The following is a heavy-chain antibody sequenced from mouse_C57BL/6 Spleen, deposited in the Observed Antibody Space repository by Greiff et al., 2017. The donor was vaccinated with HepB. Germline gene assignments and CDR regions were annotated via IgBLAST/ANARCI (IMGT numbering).Heavy chain of an antibody. Sequence: EVMMVESGGGLVKPGGSLKLSCAASGFTFSDYGMHWVRQAPEKGLEWVAYISSGSSTIYYADTVKGRCTISRDNAKNTLFLQMTSLRSEDTAMYYCARDYSNYDYYAMDYWGQGTSVTVSS. CDR3: ARDYSNYDYYAMDY. CDR1: GFTFSDYG. V-gene: IGHV5-17*01. J-gene: IGHJ4*01. CDR2: ISSGSSTI. D-gene: IGHD2-5*01.